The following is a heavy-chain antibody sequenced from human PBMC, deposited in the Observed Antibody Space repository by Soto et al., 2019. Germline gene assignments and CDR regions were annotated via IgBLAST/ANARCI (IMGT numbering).Heavy chain of an antibody. CDR3: AREHYDFWSGYYGWFDP. Sequence: QVQLVESGGGVVQPGRSLRLSCAASGFTFSSYAMHWVRQAPGKGLEWVAVISYDGSNKYYADSVKGRFTISRDNSKNTVYLQMNSLRAEDTAVYYCAREHYDFWSGYYGWFDPWGQGTLVTVSS. CDR1: GFTFSSYA. D-gene: IGHD3-3*01. CDR2: ISYDGSNK. J-gene: IGHJ5*02. V-gene: IGHV3-30-3*01.